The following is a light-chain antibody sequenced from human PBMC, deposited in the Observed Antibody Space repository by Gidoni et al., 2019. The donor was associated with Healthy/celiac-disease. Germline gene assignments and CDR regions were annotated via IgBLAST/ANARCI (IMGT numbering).Light chain of an antibody. J-gene: IGKJ4*02. CDR2: AAS. Sequence: DIHMTQSPSSLSASVRDRVTITCRASQSISSYLNWYQQKPGKAPTLQRYAASILQSGAPSRVSGSGSGTELTLTISSLQPEDLATYYCQQSYSTLLTFXGXTKVEIK. CDR1: QSISSY. CDR3: QQSYSTLLT. V-gene: IGKV1-39*01.